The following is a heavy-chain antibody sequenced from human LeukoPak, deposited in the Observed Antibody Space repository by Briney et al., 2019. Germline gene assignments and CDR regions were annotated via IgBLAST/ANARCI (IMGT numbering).Heavy chain of an antibody. CDR2: ISYDGSNR. V-gene: IGHV3-30-3*01. CDR3: ARDLPRGSIWQFYYFDY. D-gene: IGHD6-13*01. J-gene: IGHJ4*02. CDR1: GFSFTSYA. Sequence: PGGSLRLFCAVSGFSFTSYAMHWVRQAPGKGLEWVAVISYDGSNRYYADSVKGRFTISRDNSKNTLYLQMNSLRAEDTAVYYCARDLPRGSIWQFYYFDYWGQGTLVTVSS.